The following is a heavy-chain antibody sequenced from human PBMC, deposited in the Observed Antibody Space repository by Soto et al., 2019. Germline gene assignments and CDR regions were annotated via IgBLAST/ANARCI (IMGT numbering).Heavy chain of an antibody. CDR3: ARRRDPDGAYFDS. CDR1: GGSISSTDYY. V-gene: IGHV4-39*01. Sequence: PSETLSLTCTVSGGSISSTDYYWGWIRLPPGKGLEWIATMYYSVSDYYNPSLKSRVTLSVDTSENQFSLKMNSVTAADTAVYYCARRRDPDGAYFDSWGQGTRVTVSS. J-gene: IGHJ4*02. CDR2: MYYSVSD. D-gene: IGHD4-17*01.